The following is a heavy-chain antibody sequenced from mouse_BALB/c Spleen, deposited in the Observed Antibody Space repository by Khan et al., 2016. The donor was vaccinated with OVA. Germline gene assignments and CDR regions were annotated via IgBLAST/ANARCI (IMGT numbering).Heavy chain of an antibody. J-gene: IGHJ4*01. Sequence: DLVKPGASVKLSCKASGYTFTSYWINWIKQRPGQGLEWIGRIAPGSGSTYSNERFKGKATLTVDTSSSTAYIQLSSLSSEDSAVYFCARSNYYGRSLYAMDYWGQGTSVTVSS. CDR1: GYTFTSYW. V-gene: IGHV1S41*01. D-gene: IGHD1-1*01. CDR3: ARSNYYGRSLYAMDY. CDR2: IAPGSGST.